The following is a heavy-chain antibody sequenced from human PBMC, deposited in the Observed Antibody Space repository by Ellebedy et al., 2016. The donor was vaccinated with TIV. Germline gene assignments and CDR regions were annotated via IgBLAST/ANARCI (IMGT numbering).Heavy chain of an antibody. Sequence: GSLRLSCTVSGDSISRSSYYWGWIRQPPGKGLEWIGSIYYTGSTDYNPSLKSRVAISADTSKNQFSLRLSSVTAADTAVYYCARWFGELLYVRWFDPWGQGTLATVSS. D-gene: IGHD3-10*01. CDR3: ARWFGELLYVRWFDP. CDR2: IYYTGST. CDR1: GDSISRSSYY. J-gene: IGHJ5*02. V-gene: IGHV4-39*01.